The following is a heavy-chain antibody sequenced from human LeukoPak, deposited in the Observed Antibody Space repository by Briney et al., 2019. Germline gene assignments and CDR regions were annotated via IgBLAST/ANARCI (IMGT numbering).Heavy chain of an antibody. D-gene: IGHD6-19*01. Sequence: GGSLRLSCAASGFTVSSNYMSWVRQAPGKGLEWVSVIYSGGSTYYADSVKGRFTISKDNSKNTLYLQMNSLRAEDTAVYYCAKSGGVSSGWYRDYWGQGTLVTVSS. CDR1: GFTVSSNY. CDR2: IYSGGST. CDR3: AKSGGVSSGWYRDY. V-gene: IGHV3-53*01. J-gene: IGHJ4*02.